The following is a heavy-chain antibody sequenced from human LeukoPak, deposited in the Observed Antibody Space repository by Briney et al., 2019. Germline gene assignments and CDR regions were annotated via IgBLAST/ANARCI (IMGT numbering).Heavy chain of an antibody. V-gene: IGHV1-69*13. CDR2: IIPIFGTA. Sequence: GASVKVSCKASGGTFSSYAISWVRQAPGQGLEWMGGIIPIFGTANYAQKFQGRVTITADESTSAAYMELSSLRSEDTAVYYCARDRPRYCSSASCYILHYYYYGMDVWGQGTTVTVSS. D-gene: IGHD2-2*02. CDR3: ARDRPRYCSSASCYILHYYYYGMDV. J-gene: IGHJ6*02. CDR1: GGTFSSYA.